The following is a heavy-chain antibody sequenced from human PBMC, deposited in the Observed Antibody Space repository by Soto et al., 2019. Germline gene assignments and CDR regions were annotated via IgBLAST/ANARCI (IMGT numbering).Heavy chain of an antibody. D-gene: IGHD2-2*01. CDR2: ISGSAANT. CDR3: ASLDYSSRY. V-gene: IGHV3-23*01. J-gene: IGHJ4*02. Sequence: LRLSCAASGFTFSSYGMTWVRQAPGKGLEWVSSISGSAANTYYADSVKGRFAISRDNSKNMLYLQMNSVRVEDTAVYYCASLDYSSRYWVRGTLVTVSS. CDR1: GFTFSSYG.